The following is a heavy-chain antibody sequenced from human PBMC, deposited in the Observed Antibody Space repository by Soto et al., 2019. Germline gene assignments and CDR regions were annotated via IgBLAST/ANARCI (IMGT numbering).Heavy chain of an antibody. D-gene: IGHD3-22*01. CDR3: ARSQVAMIHPFEY. CDR1: GVSISSGGYY. Sequence: QVQLQESGPGLVKPSQTLSLTCTVSGVSISSGGYYWSWIRQHPGKGLEWIGYIYQTGSTYHNPSIKGRVTISVDTSNNQFSLNLSSVTAADTAVYPCARSQVAMIHPFEYWGQGNLVTVSS. V-gene: IGHV4-31*03. CDR2: IYQTGST. J-gene: IGHJ4*02.